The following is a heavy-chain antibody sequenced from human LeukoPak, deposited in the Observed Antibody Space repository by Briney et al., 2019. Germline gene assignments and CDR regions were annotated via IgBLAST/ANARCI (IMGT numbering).Heavy chain of an antibody. J-gene: IGHJ6*02. Sequence: ASVKVSCKASGYTFTSYGISWVRQAPGQGLEWMGWISAYNGNTNYAQKLQGRVTMTTDTSTSTAYMELRSLRSDDTAVYYCASVRMVLIYYYGMDVWGQGTTVTVSS. CDR3: ASVRMVLIYYYGMDV. CDR1: GYTFTSYG. V-gene: IGHV1-18*01. D-gene: IGHD4/OR15-4a*01. CDR2: ISAYNGNT.